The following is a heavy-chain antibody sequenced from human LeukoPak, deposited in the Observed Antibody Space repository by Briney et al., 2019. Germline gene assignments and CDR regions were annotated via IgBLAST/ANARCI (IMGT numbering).Heavy chain of an antibody. V-gene: IGHV3-74*01. CDR1: GFTFSSYW. J-gene: IGHJ3*02. CDR2: INSDGSST. CDR3: ARVVDSGPTPHNVFDI. Sequence: PGGSLRLSCAASGFTFSSYWMNWVRQVPGKGPAWVSRINSDGSSTGYADSVQGRFTISRDNAKNTLYLQMNSLSAEDTALYYCARVVDSGPTPHNVFDIRGQGTMVTVSS. D-gene: IGHD3-10*01.